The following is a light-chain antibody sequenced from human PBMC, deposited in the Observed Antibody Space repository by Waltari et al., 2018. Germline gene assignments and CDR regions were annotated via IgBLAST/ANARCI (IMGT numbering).Light chain of an antibody. V-gene: IGLV3-1*01. J-gene: IGLJ2*01. CDR2: QDS. Sequence: SYELTQPPSVSVSPGQTASITCSGDKLGDKYACWYQQKPGQSPVLVIYQDSKRPSGIPVGFAGSYSWNTATLTISGTQAMDEADYYCQAWDSSTYVVFGGGTKLTVL. CDR3: QAWDSSTYVV. CDR1: KLGDKY.